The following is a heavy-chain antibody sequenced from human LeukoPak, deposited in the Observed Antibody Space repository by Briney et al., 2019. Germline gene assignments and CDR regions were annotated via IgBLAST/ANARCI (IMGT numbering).Heavy chain of an antibody. J-gene: IGHJ5*02. V-gene: IGHV1-2*02. Sequence: ASVKVSCKASGYTFTDFYVHWVRQAPGQGLEWMGWINPNSGGTNYAQKFQGRVTMTRDTSISTAYMELSRLRSDDTAVYYCARVGIDNWFDPWGQGTLVTVSS. CDR2: INPNSGGT. CDR1: GYTFTDFY. CDR3: ARVGIDNWFDP. D-gene: IGHD1-1*01.